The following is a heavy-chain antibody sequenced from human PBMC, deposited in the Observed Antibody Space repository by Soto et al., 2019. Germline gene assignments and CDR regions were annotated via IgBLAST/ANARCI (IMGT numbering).Heavy chain of an antibody. Sequence: GGSLRLSCTASGFTFSSYAMSWVRQAPGKGLEWVSAISGSGGSTYYADSVKGRFTISRDNSKNTLYLQMNSLRAEDTAVYYCANGHDSSGYLYYFDYWGQGTLVTVSS. CDR3: ANGHDSSGYLYYFDY. J-gene: IGHJ4*02. V-gene: IGHV3-23*01. CDR1: GFTFSSYA. CDR2: ISGSGGST. D-gene: IGHD3-22*01.